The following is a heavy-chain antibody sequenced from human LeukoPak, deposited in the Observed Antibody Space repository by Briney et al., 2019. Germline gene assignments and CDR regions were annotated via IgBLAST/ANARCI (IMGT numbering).Heavy chain of an antibody. D-gene: IGHD3-10*01. CDR3: ARRAIRVRGVIPTFDY. Sequence: SETLSLTCAVYGGSFSGYYWSWIRQPPGKGLEWIGEINHSGSTNYNPSLKSRVTISVDTSKNQFSLQLSSVTAADTAVYYCARRAIRVRGVIPTFDYWGQGTLVTVSS. J-gene: IGHJ4*02. V-gene: IGHV4-34*01. CDR1: GGSFSGYY. CDR2: INHSGST.